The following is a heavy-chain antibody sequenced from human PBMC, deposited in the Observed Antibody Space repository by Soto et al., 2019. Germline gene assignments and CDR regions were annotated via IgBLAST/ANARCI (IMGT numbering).Heavy chain of an antibody. V-gene: IGHV1-2*06. CDR2: MNLDTGGT. CDR3: ARAGNFAFLGYRFAFDF. D-gene: IGHD5-18*01. J-gene: IGHJ4*02. Sequence: QVQLVQSGAEVKKPGASVRVSCEASGYRFTAYYIHWVRQAPGQGLEWMGRMNLDTGGTTYAQKFQGRVTMTRDTSIRTAYMEVSSLKSDDTAMYYCARAGNFAFLGYRFAFDFWGQGTLVTVFS. CDR1: GYRFTAYY.